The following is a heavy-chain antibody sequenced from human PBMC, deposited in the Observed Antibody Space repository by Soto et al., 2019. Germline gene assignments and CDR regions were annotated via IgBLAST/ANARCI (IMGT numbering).Heavy chain of an antibody. D-gene: IGHD3-22*01. J-gene: IGHJ1*01. Sequence: ASVKVSCKASGGTFSSYAISWVRQAPGQRLEWMGGIIPIFGTANYAQKFQGRVTITADESTSTAYMELSSLRSEDTAVYYCAHSAPSSGYNSPVGYFQHWGQGTLVTSPQ. V-gene: IGHV1-69*13. CDR3: AHSAPSSGYNSPVGYFQH. CDR1: GGTFSSYA. CDR2: IIPIFGTA.